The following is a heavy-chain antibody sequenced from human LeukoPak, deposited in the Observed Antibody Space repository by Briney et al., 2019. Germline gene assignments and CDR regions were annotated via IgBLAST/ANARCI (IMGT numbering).Heavy chain of an antibody. Sequence: SETLSLTCTVSGYSISSGYYWGWIRQPPGKGLEWIGSIYHSGSTYYNPSLKSRVTISVDTSKNRFSLKLSSVTAADTAVYYCARSPVRCSSTACFGFYFDYWGQGTLVTVSS. CDR2: IYHSGST. V-gene: IGHV4-38-2*02. CDR1: GYSISSGYY. J-gene: IGHJ4*02. D-gene: IGHD2-2*01. CDR3: ARSPVRCSSTACFGFYFDY.